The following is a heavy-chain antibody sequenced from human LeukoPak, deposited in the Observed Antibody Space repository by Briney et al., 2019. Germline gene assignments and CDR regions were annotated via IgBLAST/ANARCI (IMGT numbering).Heavy chain of an antibody. CDR1: GFTFSSYG. CDR3: ARASSGYYESYFDY. D-gene: IGHD3-22*01. J-gene: IGHJ4*02. Sequence: GGSLRLSCAASGFTFSSYGMHWVRQAPGKGLEWVAFIRYDGSNKYYADSVKGRFTISRDNSKNTLYLQMNSLRAEDTAVYYCARASSGYYESYFDYWGQGTLVTVSS. CDR2: IRYDGSNK. V-gene: IGHV3-30*02.